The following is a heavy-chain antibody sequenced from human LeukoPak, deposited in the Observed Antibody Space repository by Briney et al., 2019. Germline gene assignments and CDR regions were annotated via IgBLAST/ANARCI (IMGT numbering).Heavy chain of an antibody. CDR1: GGSISSYY. J-gene: IGHJ4*02. CDR3: ARSYDFWSGRLFDY. V-gene: IGHV4-59*01. CDR2: IYYSGST. Sequence: SETLSLTCTVSGGSISSYYWSWIRQPPGKGLEWIGYIYYSGSTNYTPSLKSRVTISVDTSKNQFSLKLSSVTAADTAVYYCARSYDFWSGRLFDYWGQGTLVTVSS. D-gene: IGHD3-3*01.